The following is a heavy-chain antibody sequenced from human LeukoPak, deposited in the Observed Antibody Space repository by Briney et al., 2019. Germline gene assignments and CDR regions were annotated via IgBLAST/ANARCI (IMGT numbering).Heavy chain of an antibody. Sequence: PSETLSLTCAVYGGSFSGYYWSWIRQPPGKGLEWIGEINHSGSTNYNPSLKSRVTISVDTSKNQFSLKLSSVTAADTSVYYCARDRADGSGSYGLDYWGQGTLVTVSS. CDR2: INHSGST. V-gene: IGHV4-34*01. CDR3: ARDRADGSGSYGLDY. J-gene: IGHJ4*02. D-gene: IGHD3-10*01. CDR1: GGSFSGYY.